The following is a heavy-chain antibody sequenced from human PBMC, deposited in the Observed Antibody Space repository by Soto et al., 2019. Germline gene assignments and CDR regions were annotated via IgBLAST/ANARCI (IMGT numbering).Heavy chain of an antibody. Sequence: ASVKVSCKASGYTFTDYAIHWVRQAPGQGLEWMGWINPNSGGTNYAQNFQGRVTMTRDTSISTAYMELSRLRSDDTAVYYCARGPYYYDSSGSSGDFDYWGQGTLVTVSS. CDR3: ARGPYYYDSSGSSGDFDY. CDR2: INPNSGGT. J-gene: IGHJ4*02. V-gene: IGHV1-2*02. CDR1: GYTFTDYA. D-gene: IGHD3-22*01.